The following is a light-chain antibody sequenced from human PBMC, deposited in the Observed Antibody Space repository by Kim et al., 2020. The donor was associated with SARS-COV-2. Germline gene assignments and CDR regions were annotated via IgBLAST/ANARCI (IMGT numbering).Light chain of an antibody. CDR3: GAWDDGLNGYV. CDR2: SNK. CDR1: SSNMGSNT. J-gene: IGLJ1*01. V-gene: IGLV1-44*01. Sequence: QSVLSQPLSASGTPGQRVTISCSGSSSNMGSNTVHWYQQLPGTAPKLLIYSNKKRPSGVPDRFSGSKSGTSASLAISGLQSEDEADYYCGAWDDGLNGYVFGTGTKVTVL.